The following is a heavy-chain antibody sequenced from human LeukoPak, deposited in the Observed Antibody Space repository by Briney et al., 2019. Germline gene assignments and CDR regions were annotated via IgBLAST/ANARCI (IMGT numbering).Heavy chain of an antibody. D-gene: IGHD3-10*01. CDR2: ISWDGGST. J-gene: IGHJ6*02. V-gene: IGHV3-43D*03. CDR1: GFTFSTYW. Sequence: GGSLRLSCAASGFTFSTYWMSWVRQAPGKGLEWVSLISWDGGSTYYADSVKGRFTISRDNSKNSLYLQMNSLRAEDTALYYCAKDMALWFGELLSDMDVWGQGTTVTVSS. CDR3: AKDMALWFGELLSDMDV.